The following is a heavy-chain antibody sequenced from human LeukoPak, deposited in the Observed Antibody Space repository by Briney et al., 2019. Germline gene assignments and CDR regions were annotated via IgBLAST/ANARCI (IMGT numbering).Heavy chain of an antibody. Sequence: GGSLRLSCAACGYMFCSYYMCWVRRPRGQGLVWGIVINGGGGTTYYADFAQLRFTISGDNCNNTLYQQMDIQRAEHTVGYHCARVAAQLVCYFYYSGQRSLGTVSS. CDR2: INGGGGTT. D-gene: IGHD6-6*01. J-gene: IGHJ4*02. CDR3: ARVAAQLVCYFYY. V-gene: IGHV3-23*01. CDR1: GYMFCSYY.